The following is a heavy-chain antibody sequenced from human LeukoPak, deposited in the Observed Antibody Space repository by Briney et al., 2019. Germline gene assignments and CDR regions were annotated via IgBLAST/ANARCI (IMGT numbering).Heavy chain of an antibody. CDR1: GGFISSYY. D-gene: IGHD5-24*01. CDR2: IYYSGST. CDR3: ARDGVEREMATSNVAFDI. J-gene: IGHJ3*02. V-gene: IGHV4-59*01. Sequence: SETLSLTCTVSGGFISSYYCSWIRQPPGKGLEWIGYIYYSGSTNYNPSLKSRVTISVDTSKNQFSLKLSSVTAADTAVYYCARDGVEREMATSNVAFDIWGQGTMVTVSS.